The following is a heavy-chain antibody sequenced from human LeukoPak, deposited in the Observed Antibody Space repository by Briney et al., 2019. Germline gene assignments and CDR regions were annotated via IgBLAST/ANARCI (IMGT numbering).Heavy chain of an antibody. CDR2: ISWNSYSI. D-gene: IGHD6-19*01. CDR3: AKDSSGWPLFDY. CDR1: RFTFDDYA. Sequence: GGSLRLSCAASRFTFDDYAMHWVRQAPGKGLEWVSGISWNSYSIGYADSVKGRFTISRDNAKNSLYLQMNSLRAEDMAFYYCAKDSSGWPLFDYWGQGTLVTVSS. V-gene: IGHV3-9*03. J-gene: IGHJ4*02.